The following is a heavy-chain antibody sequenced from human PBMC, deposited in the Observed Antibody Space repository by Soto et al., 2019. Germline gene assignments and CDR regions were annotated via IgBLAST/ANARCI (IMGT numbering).Heavy chain of an antibody. V-gene: IGHV1-2*02. CDR3: ARVLRYCSGGSCYSHYYYYGMDV. CDR1: GYTFTGYY. J-gene: IGHJ6*02. D-gene: IGHD2-15*01. CDR2: INPNSGGT. Sequence: GASVKVSCKASGYTFTGYYMHWVRQAPGQGLEWMGWINPNSGGTNYAQKFQGRVTMTRDMSISTAYMELSRLRSDDTAVYYCARVLRYCSGGSCYSHYYYYGMDVWGQGTTVTVSS.